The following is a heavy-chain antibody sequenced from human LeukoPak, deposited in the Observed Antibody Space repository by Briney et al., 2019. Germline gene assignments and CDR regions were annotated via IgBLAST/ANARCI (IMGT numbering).Heavy chain of an antibody. CDR2: IYYSGST. J-gene: IGHJ3*02. V-gene: IGHV4-39*07. Sequence: PSETLSLTCVVSGGSISSTSYYWGWIRQPPGKGLEWIGSIYYSGSTYYSPSLKSRVTISVDTSKNQFSLRLSSVTAADTAVYYCARVNYYDSSGYDPDAFDIWGQGTMVTVSS. CDR1: GGSISSTSYY. CDR3: ARVNYYDSSGYDPDAFDI. D-gene: IGHD3-22*01.